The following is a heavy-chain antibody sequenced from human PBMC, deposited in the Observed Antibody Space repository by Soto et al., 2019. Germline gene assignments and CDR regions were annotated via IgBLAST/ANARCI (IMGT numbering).Heavy chain of an antibody. D-gene: IGHD4-17*01. CDR1: GSTFPSST. J-gene: IGHJ4*02. V-gene: IGHV1-18*01. CDR2: INAHNGNT. CDR3: GIGDYGDPDY. Sequence: QVQLVQSGAEVKKPGASVKVSCKASGSTFPSSTVSWVRQAPGQGLEWMGWINAHNGNTKYAQKFQGRLTMTTDTSTGTGYMELRSLRSDDTAIYFCGIGDYGDPDYWGQGTLVTVSS.